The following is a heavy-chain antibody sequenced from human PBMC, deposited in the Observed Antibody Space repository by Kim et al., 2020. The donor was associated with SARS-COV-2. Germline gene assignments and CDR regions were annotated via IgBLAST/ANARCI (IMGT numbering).Heavy chain of an antibody. CDR1: GGSISSSSYY. Sequence: SETLSLTCTVSGGSISSSSYYWGWIRQPPGKGLEWIGSIYYSGSTYYNPSLKSRVTISVDTSKNQFSLKLSSVTAADTAVYYCARRPWSGYQGVYFDYWGQGTLVTVSS. D-gene: IGHD3-3*01. V-gene: IGHV4-39*01. CDR3: ARRPWSGYQGVYFDY. CDR2: IYYSGST. J-gene: IGHJ4*02.